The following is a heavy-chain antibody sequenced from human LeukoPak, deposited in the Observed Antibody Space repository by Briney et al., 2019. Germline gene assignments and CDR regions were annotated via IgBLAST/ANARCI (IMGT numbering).Heavy chain of an antibody. CDR3: AKYVSAKGPPYALDV. CDR1: GFTFSSYE. Sequence: QAGGSLRLSCAASGFTFSSYEMNWVRQAPGKGLEWVSYISSSGSTIYYADSVKGRFTISRDNSKNTLYLQMNSLRAEDTAVYYCAKYVSAKGPPYALDVWGQGTTVTVSS. V-gene: IGHV3-48*03. J-gene: IGHJ6*02. D-gene: IGHD2/OR15-2a*01. CDR2: ISSSGSTI.